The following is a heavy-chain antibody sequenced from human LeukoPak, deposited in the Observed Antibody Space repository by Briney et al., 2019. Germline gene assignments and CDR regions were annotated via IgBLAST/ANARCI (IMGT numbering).Heavy chain of an antibody. V-gene: IGHV3-23*01. J-gene: IGHJ4*02. D-gene: IGHD3-3*01. CDR1: GFTFSSYA. CDR3: AKEIAILGLVIDFGC. Sequence: GGSLRLSCAASGFTFSSYAMSWVRQAPGTGLEWVSAISGSGGSTYYADSFKGRFTISRDNSKNPLYLQLNSLRAEDTAVYYCAKEIAILGLVIDFGCWGQGTLVTVSS. CDR2: ISGSGGST.